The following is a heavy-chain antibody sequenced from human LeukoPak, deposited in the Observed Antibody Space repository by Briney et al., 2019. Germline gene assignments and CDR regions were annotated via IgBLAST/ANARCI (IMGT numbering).Heavy chain of an antibody. CDR1: GFTFSSYA. V-gene: IGHV3-30*04. Sequence: GGSLRLSCAASGFTFSSYAMHWVRQAPGKGLEWVAVISYDGSNKYYADSVKGRFTISRDNSKNTLYLQMNSLRAEDTAVYYCARDRGIQLWTPIFGYWGQGTLVTVSS. CDR2: ISYDGSNK. D-gene: IGHD5-18*01. CDR3: ARDRGIQLWTPIFGY. J-gene: IGHJ4*02.